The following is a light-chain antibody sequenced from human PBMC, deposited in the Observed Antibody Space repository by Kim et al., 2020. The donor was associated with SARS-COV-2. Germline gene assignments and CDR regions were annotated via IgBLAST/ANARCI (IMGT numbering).Light chain of an antibody. CDR3: QKYNSAPWT. Sequence: DIQMTQSPSSLSASVGDRVTITCRASQGISNSLAWYQQRPGKVPRLLIYAASTLQSGVPSRFSGSGSGTDFTLTISSLQPEDVASYYCQKYNSAPWTIGQGTKVEIK. CDR2: AAS. J-gene: IGKJ1*01. CDR1: QGISNS. V-gene: IGKV1-27*01.